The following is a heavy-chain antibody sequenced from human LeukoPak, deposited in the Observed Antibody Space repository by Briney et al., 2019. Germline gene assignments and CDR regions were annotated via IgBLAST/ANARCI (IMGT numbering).Heavy chain of an antibody. J-gene: IGHJ4*02. CDR3: ASRDY. Sequence: SLRLSCAASGFTFDDYAMHWVRQAPGKGLEWVLGISWNSGSIGYADSVKGRFTISRDNAKNSLYLQMNSLRAEDTALYYCASRDYWGQGTLVTVSS. CDR2: ISWNSGSI. CDR1: GFTFDDYA. V-gene: IGHV3-9*01.